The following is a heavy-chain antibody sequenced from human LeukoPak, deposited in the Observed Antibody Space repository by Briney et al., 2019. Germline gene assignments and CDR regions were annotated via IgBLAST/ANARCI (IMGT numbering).Heavy chain of an antibody. CDR2: IWYDGSNK. Sequence: GGSLRLSCAASGFTFSSYGMHWVRQAPGQGLEWVAVIWYDGSNKYYADSVKGRFTISRDNSKNTLYLQMNSLRAEDTAVYYCARPNTAMVRGVIIPLDYWGQGTLVTVSS. V-gene: IGHV3-33*01. CDR3: ARPNTAMVRGVIIPLDY. CDR1: GFTFSSYG. J-gene: IGHJ4*02. D-gene: IGHD3-10*01.